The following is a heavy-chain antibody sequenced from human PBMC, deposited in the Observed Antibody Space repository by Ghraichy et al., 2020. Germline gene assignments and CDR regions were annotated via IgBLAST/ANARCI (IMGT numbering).Heavy chain of an antibody. CDR3: ARDRVPGDYGDSMDY. Sequence: GESLNISCAASGFTFSSYGMHWVRQAPGKGLEWVAVIWYDGSNKYYADSVKGRFTISRDNSKNTLYLQMNSLRAEDTAVYYCARDRVPGDYGDSMDYWGQGTLVTVSS. CDR2: IWYDGSNK. V-gene: IGHV3-33*01. D-gene: IGHD4-17*01. CDR1: GFTFSSYG. J-gene: IGHJ4*02.